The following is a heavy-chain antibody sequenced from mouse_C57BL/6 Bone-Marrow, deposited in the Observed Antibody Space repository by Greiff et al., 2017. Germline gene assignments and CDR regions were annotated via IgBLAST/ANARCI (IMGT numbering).Heavy chain of an antibody. J-gene: IGHJ1*03. CDR3: ARWGTWLRRDWYFDV. Sequence: VQLQQSGPELVKPGASVKIPCKASGYTFTDYNMDWVKQSHGKSLEWIGDINPNNGGTIYNQKFKGKATLTVDKSSSTAYMELRSLTSGDTAVYYCARWGTWLRRDWYFDVWGTGTTVTVSS. CDR2: INPNNGGT. V-gene: IGHV1-18*01. D-gene: IGHD2-2*01. CDR1: GYTFTDYN.